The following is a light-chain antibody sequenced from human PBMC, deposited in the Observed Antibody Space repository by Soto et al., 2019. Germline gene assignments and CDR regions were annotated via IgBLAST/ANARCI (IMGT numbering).Light chain of an antibody. Sequence: DIQMTQSPSSLSASVGDRVIITCRASQDIGMWLAWYQQKPGKAPKSLIYAASSLQSRVPSRFTGSGSGTDFTLTISNLQAEDLETYYCQQYSSYPTFGGGTKVEIK. J-gene: IGKJ4*01. CDR1: QDIGMW. CDR3: QQYSSYPT. V-gene: IGKV1D-16*01. CDR2: AAS.